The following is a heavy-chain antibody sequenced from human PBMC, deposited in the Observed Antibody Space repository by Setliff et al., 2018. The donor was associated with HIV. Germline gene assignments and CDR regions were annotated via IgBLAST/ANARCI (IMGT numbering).Heavy chain of an antibody. Sequence: GASVKVSCKISGFTLNELSIQWVRQAPAKGLEWMGGFDPEAGEIIYAQKFQGRVTMTKDTSTDTAYMDLSSLRSEDTAVYYCVTHPPYRSAWYMRSWGQGTLVTVSS. J-gene: IGHJ5*02. CDR3: VTHPPYRSAWYMRS. V-gene: IGHV1-24*01. CDR2: FDPEAGEI. D-gene: IGHD6-19*01. CDR1: GFTLNELS.